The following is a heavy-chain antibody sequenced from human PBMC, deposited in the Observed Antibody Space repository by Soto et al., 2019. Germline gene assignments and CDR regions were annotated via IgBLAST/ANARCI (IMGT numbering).Heavy chain of an antibody. CDR2: INHSGST. V-gene: IGHV4-34*01. Sequence: QVQLQQWGAGLLKPSETLSLTCAVYGGSFSGYYWSWIRQPPGKGLEWIGEINHSGSTNYNPSLKSRVTISVDTSKNHFSLKLSSVTAADTAVYYCARGRGDGYNTRRWFDPWGQGTLVTVSS. CDR1: GGSFSGYY. J-gene: IGHJ5*02. CDR3: ARGRGDGYNTRRWFDP. D-gene: IGHD5-12*01.